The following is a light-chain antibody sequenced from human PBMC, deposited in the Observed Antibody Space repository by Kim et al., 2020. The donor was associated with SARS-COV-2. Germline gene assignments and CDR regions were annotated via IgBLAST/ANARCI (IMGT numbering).Light chain of an antibody. J-gene: IGLJ3*02. Sequence: GQSFTNSSSSNSSKIGNNYVSWYQKDPGTAPKLLIYDNHTRPSGIPDRFSGSNSGTSATLGIAGLQTGDEADYYCGTWDSSLSAAVFGGGTQLTVL. CDR2: DNH. CDR3: GTWDSSLSAAV. CDR1: SSKIGNNY. V-gene: IGLV1-51*01.